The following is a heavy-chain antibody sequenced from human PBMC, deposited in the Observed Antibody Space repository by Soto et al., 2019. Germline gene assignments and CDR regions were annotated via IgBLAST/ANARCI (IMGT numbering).Heavy chain of an antibody. D-gene: IGHD2-8*02. CDR2: VSIGGST. CDR3: AKRRGVGGHFDY. V-gene: IGHV3-23*01. Sequence: DVQLLESGGGLVQPEGSLRLSCAASGFTFSSYAMGWVRQGPGKGLEWVAVVSIGGSTHYADSVRGRFTISRDNSKHTLSLQMNSLTAEDTAVYFCAKRRGVGGHFDYWGQGALVTVSS. CDR1: GFTFSSYA. J-gene: IGHJ4*02.